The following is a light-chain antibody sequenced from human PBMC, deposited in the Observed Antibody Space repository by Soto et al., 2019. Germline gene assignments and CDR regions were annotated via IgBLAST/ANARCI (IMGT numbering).Light chain of an antibody. J-gene: IGLJ1*01. Sequence: QSVLTQPASVSGSPGQSITMSCTGTSSDVGGYDYVSWYQQHPGEVPKLIIFGVSSRPAWISNRFSASKSGNTASLTISGLQAEDEADYYCSSYTTSSSYVFGTGTKVTVL. CDR2: GVS. V-gene: IGLV2-14*01. CDR3: SSYTTSSSYV. CDR1: SSDVGGYDY.